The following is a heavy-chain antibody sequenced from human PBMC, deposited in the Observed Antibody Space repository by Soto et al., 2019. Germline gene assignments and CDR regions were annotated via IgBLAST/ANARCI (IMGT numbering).Heavy chain of an antibody. D-gene: IGHD5-18*01. V-gene: IGHV1-18*01. Sequence: VASVKVSCKASGYTFTSYGISWVRQAPGQGLEWMGWISAYNGNTNYAQKLQGRVTMTTDTSTSTAYMELRSLRSDDTAVYYCARAPLIVVDTALSSWFDPWGQGTLVTVSS. CDR2: ISAYNGNT. CDR3: ARAPLIVVDTALSSWFDP. J-gene: IGHJ5*02. CDR1: GYTFTSYG.